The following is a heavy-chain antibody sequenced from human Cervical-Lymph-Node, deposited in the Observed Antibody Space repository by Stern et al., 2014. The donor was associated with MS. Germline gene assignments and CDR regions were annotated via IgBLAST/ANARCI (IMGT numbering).Heavy chain of an antibody. Sequence: LQLQESGPGLVKPSETLSLTCTVSGVSISSYYWSWIRQPPGEGLEWIGYIYHSGSATYNPSLKSRVTMSVDTSKSQFSLKLSSVTAADTAVYYCARDVGMDSWGQGTLVTVSS. J-gene: IGHJ5*01. CDR3: ARDVGMDS. V-gene: IGHV4-59*01. CDR2: IYHSGSA. CDR1: GVSISSYY. D-gene: IGHD6-13*01.